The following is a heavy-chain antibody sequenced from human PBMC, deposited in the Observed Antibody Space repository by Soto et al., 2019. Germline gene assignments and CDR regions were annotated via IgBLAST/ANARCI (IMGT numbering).Heavy chain of an antibody. D-gene: IGHD3-3*01. J-gene: IGHJ5*02. CDR2: TYYRSKWYN. CDR1: GASVSSNSAA. V-gene: IGHV6-1*01. CDR3: ARGLWSSYYSNWFDP. Sequence: PSQTLSLTCAISGASVSSNSAAWNWIRQSPSRGLEWLGRTYYRSKWYNDYAVSVKSRIIITPDTSKNQFSLHLNSVTPDDTAVYSCARGLWSSYYSNWFDPWGQGTTVTVSS.